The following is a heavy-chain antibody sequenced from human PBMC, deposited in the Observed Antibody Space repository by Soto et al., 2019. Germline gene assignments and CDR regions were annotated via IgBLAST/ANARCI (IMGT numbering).Heavy chain of an antibody. V-gene: IGHV4-39*01. J-gene: IGHJ4*02. CDR3: ARRRGVAATLFDY. D-gene: IGHD2-15*01. CDR2: IYYSGST. CDR1: GGSISSSSYY. Sequence: TSETLSLTCTVSGGSISSSSYYWGWIRQPPGKGLEWIGSIYYSGSTYYNPSLKSRVTISVDTSKNQFSLKLSSVTAADTAVYYCARRRGVAATLFDYWGQGTLVTVSS.